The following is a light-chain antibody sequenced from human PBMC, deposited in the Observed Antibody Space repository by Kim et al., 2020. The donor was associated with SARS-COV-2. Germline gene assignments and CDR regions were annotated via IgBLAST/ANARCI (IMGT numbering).Light chain of an antibody. CDR2: GAS. CDR3: QQSYNSPRT. Sequence: ASIGDRVTITCRASQNINSLLNWYQKKSGTAPKLLIYGASSLQYGGPSRFSGSGSGTDFTLTISGLQLDDFATYYCQQSYNSPRTFGQGTKVDIK. J-gene: IGKJ1*01. V-gene: IGKV1-39*01. CDR1: QNINSL.